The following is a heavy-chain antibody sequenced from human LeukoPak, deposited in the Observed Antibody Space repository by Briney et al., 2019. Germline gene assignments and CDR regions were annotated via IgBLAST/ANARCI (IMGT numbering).Heavy chain of an antibody. J-gene: IGHJ6*02. CDR2: ISSSSNSI. D-gene: IGHD4-11*01. CDR1: GFIFSNYA. V-gene: IGHV3-48*02. CDR3: ARDLIVSNYGDYYYGMDV. Sequence: PGGSLRLSCAASGFIFSNYAMSWVRQAPGKGLEWVSYISSSSNSIHYADSVRGRFAVSRDNAKNSLYLQMNSLRDEDTAVYYCARDLIVSNYGDYYYGMDVWGQGTTVTVSS.